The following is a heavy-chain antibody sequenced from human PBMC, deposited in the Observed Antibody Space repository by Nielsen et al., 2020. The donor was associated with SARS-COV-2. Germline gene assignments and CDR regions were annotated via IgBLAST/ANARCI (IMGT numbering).Heavy chain of an antibody. CDR3: ARSKDGDYAGLPMFLAFDI. J-gene: IGHJ3*02. CDR1: GYTLTELS. Sequence: ASVKVSCKVSGYTLTELSMHWVRQAPGKGLEWMGGFDPEDGETIYAQKFQGRVTMTEDTSTDTAYMELRSLRSDDTAVYYCARSKDGDYAGLPMFLAFDIWGQGTMVTVSS. CDR2: FDPEDGET. V-gene: IGHV1-24*01. D-gene: IGHD4-17*01.